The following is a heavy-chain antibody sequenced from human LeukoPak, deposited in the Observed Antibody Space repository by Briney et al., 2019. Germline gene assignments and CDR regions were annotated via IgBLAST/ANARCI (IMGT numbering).Heavy chain of an antibody. CDR2: ISSSSSYI. Sequence: GSLRLSCAASGFTFSSYSMNWVRQAPGKGLEWVSSISSSSSYIYYADSVKGRFTISRDNAKNSLYLQMNSLRAEDTAVYYCARDGGDTSYYFDYWGQGTLVTVSS. CDR3: ARDGGDTSYYFDY. V-gene: IGHV3-21*04. CDR1: GFTFSSYS. D-gene: IGHD2-21*01. J-gene: IGHJ4*02.